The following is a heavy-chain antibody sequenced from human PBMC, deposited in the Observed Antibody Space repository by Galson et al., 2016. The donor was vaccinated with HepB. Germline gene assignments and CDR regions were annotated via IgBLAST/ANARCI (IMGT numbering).Heavy chain of an antibody. V-gene: IGHV3-23*01. Sequence: SLRLSCAASGFTFSNYVMTWVRQSPGKGLEWVSRIGGPGRSKDYADSVNGRFTIFRDNSKNTLYLQIDSLRSEDTAVYYCAKAFTTADNCYQFGMDVWGKGTTVTVSS. D-gene: IGHD1-20*01. CDR1: GFTFSNYV. CDR3: AKAFTTADNCYQFGMDV. J-gene: IGHJ6*04. CDR2: IGGPGRSK.